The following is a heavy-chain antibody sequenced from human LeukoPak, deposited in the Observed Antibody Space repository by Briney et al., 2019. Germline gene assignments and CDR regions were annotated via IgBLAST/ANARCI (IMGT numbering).Heavy chain of an antibody. J-gene: IGHJ4*02. CDR1: GYSISSGYY. D-gene: IGHD2-2*01. CDR2: IYHSGST. Sequence: SETLSLTCSVSGYSISSGYYWGWIRQPPGKGLEWIGSIYHSGSTDYNPSLKSRVTISVDTTKNQFSLNLSSVTAADTAVYYCARRQYQLPFDYWGQGTLATVSS. CDR3: ARRQYQLPFDY. V-gene: IGHV4-38-2*01.